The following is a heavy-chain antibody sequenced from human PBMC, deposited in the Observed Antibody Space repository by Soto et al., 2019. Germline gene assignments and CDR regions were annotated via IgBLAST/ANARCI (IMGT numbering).Heavy chain of an antibody. D-gene: IGHD6-19*01. CDR1: GGSISSYY. Sequence: SETLSLTCAVSGGSISSYYWSWIRQPPGKGLEWIGYIYYSGSTNYNPSLKSRVTISVDTSKNQFSLKLSSVTAADTAVYYCARDHIAVAGDFDYWGQGTLVTVSS. J-gene: IGHJ4*02. V-gene: IGHV4-59*01. CDR2: IYYSGST. CDR3: ARDHIAVAGDFDY.